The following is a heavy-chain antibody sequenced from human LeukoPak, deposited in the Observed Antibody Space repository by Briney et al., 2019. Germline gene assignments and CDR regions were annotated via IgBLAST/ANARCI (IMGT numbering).Heavy chain of an antibody. CDR1: GFSFSTYW. D-gene: IGHD2-21*02. V-gene: IGHV3-74*01. CDR2: INEDGSDT. Sequence: GGSLRLSCVGSGFSFSTYWMHWVRQAPEKGLVWVSNINEDGSDTNYGESVKGRLTAFRDSAKNTLFLQMNSLRVEDTAFYYCARDVRGDRDYWGQGTLVTVSS. CDR3: ARDVRGDRDY. J-gene: IGHJ4*02.